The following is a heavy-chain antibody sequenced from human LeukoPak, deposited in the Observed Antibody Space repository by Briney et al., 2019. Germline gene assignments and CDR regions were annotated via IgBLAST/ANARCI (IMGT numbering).Heavy chain of an antibody. CDR2: IWYDGSNK. CDR1: GFTFSSYG. CDR3: ARGTGYQMNYYYYGMDV. Sequence: GGSLRLSCAASGFTFSSYGMHWVRQAPGKGLEWVAVIWYDGSNKYYADSVKGRFTISRDNSKNTLYLQMNSLRAGDTAVYYCARGTGYQMNYYYYGMDVWGQGTTVTVSS. J-gene: IGHJ6*02. V-gene: IGHV3-33*01. D-gene: IGHD1-1*01.